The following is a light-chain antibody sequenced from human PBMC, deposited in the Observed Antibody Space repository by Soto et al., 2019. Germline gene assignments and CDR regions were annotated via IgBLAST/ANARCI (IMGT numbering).Light chain of an antibody. CDR3: QQYGSSPFT. CDR2: GAS. V-gene: IGKV3-20*01. CDR1: QSVTINY. Sequence: EIVLTQSPGTLSLSPGARAPLSCRASQSVTINYLAWYQQKPGQAPRLLVYGASTRATGIPDRFSGSGSGTDFTLTISKLEPEDFAVYYCQQYGSSPFTFGPGTKVDI. J-gene: IGKJ3*01.